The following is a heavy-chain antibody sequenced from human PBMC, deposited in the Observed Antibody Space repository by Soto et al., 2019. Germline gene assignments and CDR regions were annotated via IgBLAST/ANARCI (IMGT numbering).Heavy chain of an antibody. D-gene: IGHD1-1*01. CDR2: IIPIFGTA. CDR3: ASSNWNDVGDVFDY. J-gene: IGHJ4*02. V-gene: IGHV1-69*13. CDR1: GGTFSSYA. Sequence: SVKVSCKASGGTFSSYAISWVRQAPGQGLEWMGGIIPIFGTANYAQKFQGRVTITADESTSTAYMELSSLRSEDTAVYYCASSNWNDVGDVFDYWGQGTLVTVSS.